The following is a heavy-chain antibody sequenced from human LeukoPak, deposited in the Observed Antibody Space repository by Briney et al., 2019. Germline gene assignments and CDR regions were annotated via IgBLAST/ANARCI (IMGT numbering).Heavy chain of an antibody. CDR3: ARDIVVVPAAPTPHAFDI. V-gene: IGHV1-18*04. CDR1: GYTFTSYG. J-gene: IGHJ3*02. CDR2: ISAYNGNT. Sequence: VASVTVSCKASGYTFTSYGISWVRQAPGQGLEWMGWISAYNGNTNYAQKLQGRVTMTTDTSTSTAYMELRSLRSDDTAVYYCARDIVVVPAAPTPHAFDIWGQGTMVTVSS. D-gene: IGHD2-2*01.